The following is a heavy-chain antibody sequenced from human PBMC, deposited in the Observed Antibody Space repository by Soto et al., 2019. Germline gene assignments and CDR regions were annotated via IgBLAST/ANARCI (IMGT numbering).Heavy chain of an antibody. CDR2: IYYSGST. CDR1: GGSISSSSYY. J-gene: IGHJ4*02. D-gene: IGHD2-15*01. Sequence: QLQLQESGPGLVKPSETLSLTCTVSGGSISSSSYYWGWIRQPPGKGLEWIGSIYYSGSTYYNPSLKSRVTISVATSKNQFSLKLSSVTAADTAVYYCARRAYCSGGSCYPWVDYWGQGTLVTVSS. CDR3: ARRAYCSGGSCYPWVDY. V-gene: IGHV4-39*01.